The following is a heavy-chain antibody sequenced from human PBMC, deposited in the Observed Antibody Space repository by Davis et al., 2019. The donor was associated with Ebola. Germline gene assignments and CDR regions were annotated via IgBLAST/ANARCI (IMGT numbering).Heavy chain of an antibody. CDR2: IYHSGST. CDR3: AARFLEWLFVS. D-gene: IGHD3-3*01. J-gene: IGHJ4*02. CDR1: GGSISSGGYS. V-gene: IGHV4-30-2*01. Sequence: SETLSLTCAVSGGSISSGGYSWSWIRQPPGKGLEWIGYIYHSGSTYYNPSLKSRVTISVDRSKNQFSLKLSSVTAADTAVYYCAARFLEWLFVSWGQGTLVTVSS.